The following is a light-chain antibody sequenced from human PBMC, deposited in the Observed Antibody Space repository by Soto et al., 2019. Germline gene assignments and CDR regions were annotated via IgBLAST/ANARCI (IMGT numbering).Light chain of an antibody. CDR1: QSVSSNY. J-gene: IGKJ3*01. CDR2: DGY. Sequence: EIVLTQSPGTLPLSPGERAILSCRTSQSVSSNYLAWFLQKPGQAPRLLIYDGYRRATGTPERFSGSGSGTDFTLTISRLEPEDFAVYYCQQYDTSPFTFGPGTRVDIK. V-gene: IGKV3-20*01. CDR3: QQYDTSPFT.